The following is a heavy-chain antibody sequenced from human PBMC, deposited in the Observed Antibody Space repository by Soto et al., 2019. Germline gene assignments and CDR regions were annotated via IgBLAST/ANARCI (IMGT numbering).Heavy chain of an antibody. CDR3: ARLPLYCSGGSCLSDSAFDI. V-gene: IGHV4-39*01. CDR2: IYYSGST. D-gene: IGHD2-15*01. CDR1: GGSISSSSYY. J-gene: IGHJ3*02. Sequence: PSETLSLTCTVSGGSISSSSYYWGWIRQPPGKGLEWIGSIYYSGSTYYNPSLKSRVTISVDTSENQFSLKLSSVTAADTAVYYCARLPLYCSGGSCLSDSAFDIWGQGTMVTVSS.